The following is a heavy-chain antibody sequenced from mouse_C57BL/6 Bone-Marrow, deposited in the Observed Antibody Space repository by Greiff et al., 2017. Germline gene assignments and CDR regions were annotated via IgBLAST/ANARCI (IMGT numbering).Heavy chain of an antibody. V-gene: IGHV1-7*01. CDR1: GYTFTSYW. CDR2: INPSSGYT. CDR3: AGETYCCGSSSHFDY. Sequence: QVQLQQSGAELAKPGASVKLSCKASGYTFTSYWMHWVQQRPGQGLEWIGYINPSSGYTKYNQKFKDKATFTADKSSSTAYMQLSSLTYEDSAVYYCAGETYCCGSSSHFDYWGKGTTLTVSS. D-gene: IGHD1-1*01. J-gene: IGHJ2*01.